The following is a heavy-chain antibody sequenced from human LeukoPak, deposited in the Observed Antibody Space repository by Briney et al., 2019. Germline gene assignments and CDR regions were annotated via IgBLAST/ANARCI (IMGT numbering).Heavy chain of an antibody. V-gene: IGHV4-39*07. CDR3: ARVIDRSSLNWFDP. Sequence: PSETLSLTCTVSGGSISSSTYYWGWIRQPPGKGLEWIGNVYYSGSTNYNPSLKSRVTISVDTSKNQFSLKLSSVTAADTAVYYCARVIDRSSLNWFDPWGQGTLVTVSS. CDR1: GGSISSSTYY. J-gene: IGHJ5*02. CDR2: VYYSGST. D-gene: IGHD3-22*01.